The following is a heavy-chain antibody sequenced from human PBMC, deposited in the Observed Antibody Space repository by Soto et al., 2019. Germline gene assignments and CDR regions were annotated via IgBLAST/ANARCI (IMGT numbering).Heavy chain of an antibody. J-gene: IGHJ4*02. CDR1: GFTFSSYW. Sequence: EVQLVESGGGLVQPGGSLRLSCAASGFTFSSYWMSWVRQAPGKGLEWVANIKQDGSEKYYVDSVKGRFTISRDNAKNSLYLQMNSLRAEDTAVYYCARATGFTAMDPQTYYFDYWGQGTLVTVSS. V-gene: IGHV3-7*01. CDR3: ARATGFTAMDPQTYYFDY. CDR2: IKQDGSEK. D-gene: IGHD5-18*01.